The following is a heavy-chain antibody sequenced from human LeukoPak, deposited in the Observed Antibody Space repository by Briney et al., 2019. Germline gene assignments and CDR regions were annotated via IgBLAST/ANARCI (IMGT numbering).Heavy chain of an antibody. V-gene: IGHV4-34*01. Sequence: PSETLSLTCAVYGGSFSGYYWSWIRQPPGKGLEWIGEINHSGSTNYNPSLKSRVTISADTSKNQFSLKLSSVTAADTAVYYCARGGYCSSTSCHLTLYNWFDPWGQGTLVTVSS. D-gene: IGHD2-2*01. CDR3: ARGGYCSSTSCHLTLYNWFDP. J-gene: IGHJ5*02. CDR1: GGSFSGYY. CDR2: INHSGST.